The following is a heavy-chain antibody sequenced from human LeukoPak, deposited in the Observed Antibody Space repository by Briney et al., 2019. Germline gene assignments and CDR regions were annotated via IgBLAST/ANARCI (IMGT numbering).Heavy chain of an antibody. CDR1: GGSISSSSYY. V-gene: IGHV4-39*01. J-gene: IGHJ3*02. CDR2: IYYSGST. CDR3: ARRAFYYYDSSGYYDAFDI. Sequence: PSETLSLTCSVSGGSISSSSYYWGWIRQPPGKGLGWIGNIYYSGSTYYSPSLKSRVTISVDTSKNQFSLKLSSVTAADTAVFYCARRAFYYYDSSGYYDAFDIWGQGTMVTVSS. D-gene: IGHD3-22*01.